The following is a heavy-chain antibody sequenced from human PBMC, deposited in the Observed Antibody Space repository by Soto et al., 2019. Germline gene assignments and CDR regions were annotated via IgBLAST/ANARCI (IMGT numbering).Heavy chain of an antibody. J-gene: IGHJ4*02. CDR1: GFTFSSYA. V-gene: IGHV3-64D*08. Sequence: GGSLRLSCSASGFTFSSYAMHWVRQAPGKGLEYVSAISSNGGSTYYADSVKGRFTISRDNSKNTLYLQMSSLRAEDTAVYYCVKVMKQRLVIYHSFGYWGQGTLVHVPS. CDR2: ISSNGGST. D-gene: IGHD6-25*01. CDR3: VKVMKQRLVIYHSFGY.